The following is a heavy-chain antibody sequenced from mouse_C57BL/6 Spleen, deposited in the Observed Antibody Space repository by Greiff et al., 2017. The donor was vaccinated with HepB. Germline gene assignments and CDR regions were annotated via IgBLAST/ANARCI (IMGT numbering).Heavy chain of an antibody. Sequence: VQLQESGAELVKPGASVKISCKASGYAFSSYWMNWVKQRPGKGLEWIGQIYPGDGDTNYNGKFKGKATLTADKSSSTAYMQLSSLNSEDSAVYFCARAGGYGTGPFAYWGQGTLVTVSA. J-gene: IGHJ3*01. D-gene: IGHD2-2*01. V-gene: IGHV1-80*01. CDR3: ARAGGYGTGPFAY. CDR1: GYAFSSYW. CDR2: IYPGDGDT.